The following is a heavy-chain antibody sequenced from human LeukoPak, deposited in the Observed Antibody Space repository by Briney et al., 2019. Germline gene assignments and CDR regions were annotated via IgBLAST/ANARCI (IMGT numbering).Heavy chain of an antibody. CDR2: ISASSSTT. CDR1: GYTFSDYA. D-gene: IGHD2-2*01. Sequence: GGSLRLSCVGSGYTFSDYAMSWVRQSPGKGLEWVAAISASSSTTYYADSVKGRFTISRDNSKNLLYLQMISLRAEDTAVYYCATDGAQLGDYWGQGTLVTVSS. J-gene: IGHJ4*02. CDR3: ATDGAQLGDY. V-gene: IGHV3-23*01.